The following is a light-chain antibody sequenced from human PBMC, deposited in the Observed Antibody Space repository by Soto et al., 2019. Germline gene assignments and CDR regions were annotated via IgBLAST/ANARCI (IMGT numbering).Light chain of an antibody. J-gene: IGKJ4*01. V-gene: IGKV3-15*01. CDR3: QQYNNWPRAT. CDR2: RTS. Sequence: EIVMTQSPATLSVSPGERATLSCRASQSISSNLAWYQQKPGQAPRLLMLRTSSRATGFPARFSGSGSGTEFNLTISSQQSADFGVYYCQQYNNWPRATFGGGTKVEIK. CDR1: QSISSN.